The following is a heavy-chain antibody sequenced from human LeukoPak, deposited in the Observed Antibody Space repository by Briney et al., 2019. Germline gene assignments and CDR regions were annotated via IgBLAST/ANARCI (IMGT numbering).Heavy chain of an antibody. CDR2: IRSKANSYAT. J-gene: IGHJ4*02. CDR3: TRHWDYYDSRGYLGHFDY. CDR1: GFTFSGYA. D-gene: IGHD3-22*01. V-gene: IGHV3-73*01. Sequence: PGGSLKLSCAASGFTFSGYAMHWVRQASGKGLEWVGRIRSKANSYATADAVSVKGRITSAIDDSKNTAYLKMKRSKTEDTAVYHCTRHWDYYDSRGYLGHFDYWGQGTLVTVSS.